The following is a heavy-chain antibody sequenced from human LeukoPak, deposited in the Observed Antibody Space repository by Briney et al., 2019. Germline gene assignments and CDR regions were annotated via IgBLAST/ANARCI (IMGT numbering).Heavy chain of an antibody. J-gene: IGHJ3*02. CDR2: IYPGDSDT. D-gene: IGHD3-22*01. CDR1: GYSFTSYW. V-gene: IGHV5-51*01. Sequence: GESLKISCKGSGYSFTSYWIGWVRQMPGKGLEWMGIIYPGDSDTRYSPSFQGQVTISADKSISTAYLQWSSLKASDTAMYYCARTGYYDSSGYYYWSDAFDIWGQGTMVTVSS. CDR3: ARTGYYDSSGYYYWSDAFDI.